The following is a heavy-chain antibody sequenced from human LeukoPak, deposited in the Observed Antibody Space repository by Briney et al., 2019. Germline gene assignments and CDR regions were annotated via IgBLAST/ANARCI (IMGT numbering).Heavy chain of an antibody. CDR1: GGSISSYY. CDR3: ARGRSNYYGMDV. V-gene: IGHV4-59*01. D-gene: IGHD1-26*01. CDR2: IYYSGST. J-gene: IGHJ6*02. Sequence: SETLSLTCTVSGGSISSYYWSWIRQPPGKGLEWIGHIYYSGSTNYNPSLKSRVTISIDTSKNLFSLKVSSVTAADTAVYYCARGRSNYYGMDVWGQGTTVTVSS.